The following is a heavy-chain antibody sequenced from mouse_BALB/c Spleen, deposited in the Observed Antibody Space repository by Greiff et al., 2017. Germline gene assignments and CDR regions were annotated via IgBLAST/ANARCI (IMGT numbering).Heavy chain of an antibody. J-gene: IGHJ4*01. D-gene: IGHD1-1*01. CDR1: GYTFTSYW. CDR2: IYPSDSYT. CDR3: TRKGYYGSMDY. Sequence: VQLQQSGAELVRPGASVKLSCKASGYTFTSYWINWVKQRPGQGLEWIGNIYPSDSYTNYNQKFKDKATLTVDKSSSTAYMQLSSPTSEDSAVYYCTRKGYYGSMDYWGQGTSVTVSS. V-gene: IGHV1-69*02.